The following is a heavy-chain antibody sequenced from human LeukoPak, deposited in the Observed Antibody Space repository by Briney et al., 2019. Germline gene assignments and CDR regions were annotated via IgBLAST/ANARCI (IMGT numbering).Heavy chain of an antibody. CDR1: GFTFSSYA. J-gene: IGHJ4*02. V-gene: IGHV3-23*01. CDR2: ISGSGGST. Sequence: GGSLRLSCAASGFTFSSYAMSWVRQAPGKGLEWVSAISGSGGSTYYADSVKGRFTISRDNSKNTLYLQMNSLRAEDTAVYYCAKKGQWLDIYYIDYWGQGTLVTVSS. CDR3: AKKGQWLDIYYIDY. D-gene: IGHD6-19*01.